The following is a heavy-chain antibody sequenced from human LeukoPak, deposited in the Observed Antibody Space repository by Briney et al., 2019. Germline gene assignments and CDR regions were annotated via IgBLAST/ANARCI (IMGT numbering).Heavy chain of an antibody. CDR2: ISSSGSTI. Sequence: GGSLRLSGAASGFTFSSYEMNWVRQAPGKGLEWVSYISSSGSTIYYADSVKGRFTISRDNAKNSLYLQMNSLRAEDTAVYYCARVPTGAVAGVFLMDVWGKGTTVTVSS. J-gene: IGHJ6*04. CDR3: ARVPTGAVAGVFLMDV. D-gene: IGHD4-11*01. CDR1: GFTFSSYE. V-gene: IGHV3-48*03.